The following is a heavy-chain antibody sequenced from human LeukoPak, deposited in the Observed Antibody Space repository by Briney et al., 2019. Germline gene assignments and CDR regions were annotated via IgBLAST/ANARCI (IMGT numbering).Heavy chain of an antibody. CDR3: ARDTMVRGVTGKPHYFDY. D-gene: IGHD3-10*01. CDR1: GFTFSNYW. J-gene: IGHJ4*02. Sequence: GGSLRLSCVVSGFTFSNYWMSWVRQAPGKGLEWVANIKQDGSEKYYVDSVKGRFTISRDNAKNSLYLQMNSLRAEDTAVYYCARDTMVRGVTGKPHYFDYWGQGTLVTVSS. CDR2: IKQDGSEK. V-gene: IGHV3-7*01.